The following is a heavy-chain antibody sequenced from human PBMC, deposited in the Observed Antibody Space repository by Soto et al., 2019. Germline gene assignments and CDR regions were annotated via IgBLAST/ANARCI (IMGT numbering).Heavy chain of an antibody. V-gene: IGHV1-8*01. Sequence: ASVKVSCKASGYTFTGYDINWVRQATGQGLEWMGWMNPNSGNTGYAQKFQGRVTMTRNTSISTAYMELSSLRPEDTAVYYCARAALGSNYYYYMDVWGKGTKVTVSS. J-gene: IGHJ6*03. D-gene: IGHD2-15*01. CDR3: ARAALGSNYYYYMDV. CDR2: MNPNSGNT. CDR1: GYTFTGYD.